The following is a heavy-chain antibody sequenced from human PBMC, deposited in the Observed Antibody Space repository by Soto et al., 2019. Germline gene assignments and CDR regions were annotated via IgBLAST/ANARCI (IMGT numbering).Heavy chain of an antibody. J-gene: IGHJ4*02. Sequence: QVQLVQSGAEVKKPGASVKVTCRAPGYTLTSYGISRGRQAPGQGLEWRGWISAYNGNTKYAKKLQARVTMTTDTSTSTAYMELRSLRSDDTAVYYCAREPNYFDYWGQGTLVTVSS. CDR1: GYTLTSYG. CDR3: AREPNYFDY. CDR2: ISAYNGNT. V-gene: IGHV1-18*01.